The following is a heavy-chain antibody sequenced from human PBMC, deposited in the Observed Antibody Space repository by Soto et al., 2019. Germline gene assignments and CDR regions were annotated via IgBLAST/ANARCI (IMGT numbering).Heavy chain of an antibody. CDR1: GYTFSNYG. J-gene: IGHJ4*02. CDR2: ISAYNGNT. V-gene: IGHV1-18*01. CDR3: ARAAYDYDSSGYYPGDY. Sequence: ASVKVSCKASGYTFSNYGISWVRQAPGQGLEWMGWISAYNGNTKYAQKFQGRVTITRDTSASTAYMEVSSLRSEDTAVYYCARAAYDYDSSGYYPGDYWGQGSLVTVSS. D-gene: IGHD3-22*01.